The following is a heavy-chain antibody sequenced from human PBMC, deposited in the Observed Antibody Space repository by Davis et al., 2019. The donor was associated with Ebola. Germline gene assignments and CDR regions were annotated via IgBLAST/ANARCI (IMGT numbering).Heavy chain of an antibody. CDR2: INHSGST. J-gene: IGHJ4*02. D-gene: IGHD6-6*01. CDR1: GGSFSGYY. CDR3: ARRSNSPFDY. Sequence: MPSETLSLTCAVYGGSFSGYYWSWIRQPPGKGLEWIGEINHSGSTNYSPSLKSRVTISVDTSKKQFSLKLSSVTAADTAVYYCARRSNSPFDYWGQGTLVTVSS. V-gene: IGHV4-34*01.